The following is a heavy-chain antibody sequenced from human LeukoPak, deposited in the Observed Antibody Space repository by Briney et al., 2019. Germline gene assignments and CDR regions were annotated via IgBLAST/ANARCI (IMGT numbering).Heavy chain of an antibody. J-gene: IGHJ4*02. V-gene: IGHV3-23*01. Sequence: GGSLRLSCAASGFTFSSYAMSWVRQAPGKGLEWVSAISGSGGSTYYADSVKGRFTISRDNSKNTLYLQMNSLRAEDTAVYYCARDHSSGWSLYYFDYWGQGTLVTVSS. CDR3: ARDHSSGWSLYYFDY. CDR1: GFTFSSYA. D-gene: IGHD6-19*01. CDR2: ISGSGGST.